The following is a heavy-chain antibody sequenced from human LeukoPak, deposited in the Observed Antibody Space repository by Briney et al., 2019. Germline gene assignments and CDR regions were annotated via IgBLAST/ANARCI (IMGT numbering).Heavy chain of an antibody. D-gene: IGHD1-26*01. CDR2: ISGSGGNT. V-gene: IGHV3-21*01. Sequence: GGSLRLSCAASGFTFSSHGMNWVRQAPGKGLEWVSGISGSGGNTYYADSVKGRFTISRDNAKNSLYLQMNSLRAEDTAVYYCASTSKGGPGFYWGQGTLVTVSS. J-gene: IGHJ4*02. CDR1: GFTFSSHG. CDR3: ASTSKGGPGFY.